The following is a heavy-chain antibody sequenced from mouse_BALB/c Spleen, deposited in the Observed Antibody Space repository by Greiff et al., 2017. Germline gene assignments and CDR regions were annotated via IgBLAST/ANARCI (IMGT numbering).Heavy chain of an antibody. Sequence: QVTLKESGAELVRPGASVTLSCKASGYTFTDYEMHWVKQTPVHGLEWIGAIDPETGGTAYNQKFKGKATLTADKSSSTAYMELRSLTSEDSAVYYCTLTTLYYFDYWGQGTTLTVSS. CDR2: IDPETGGT. CDR3: TLTTLYYFDY. CDR1: GYTFTDYE. D-gene: IGHD5-5*01. V-gene: IGHV1-15*01. J-gene: IGHJ2*01.